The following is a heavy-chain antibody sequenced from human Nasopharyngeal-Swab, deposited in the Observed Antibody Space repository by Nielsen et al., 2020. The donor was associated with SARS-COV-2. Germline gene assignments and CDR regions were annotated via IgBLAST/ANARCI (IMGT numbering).Heavy chain of an antibody. CDR2: IRSKGNNYAT. J-gene: IGHJ4*02. Sequence: GESLKISCAASGFTFSDSAIHWVRQASGKGREWVGRIRSKGNNYATAYAASVKGRFTIFRDDPTSTAFLQMNSLKTEDTAVYYCTRCGGGCYSGRDYWGQGTLVTVSS. CDR1: GFTFSDSA. V-gene: IGHV3-73*01. CDR3: TRCGGGCYSGRDY. D-gene: IGHD2-15*01.